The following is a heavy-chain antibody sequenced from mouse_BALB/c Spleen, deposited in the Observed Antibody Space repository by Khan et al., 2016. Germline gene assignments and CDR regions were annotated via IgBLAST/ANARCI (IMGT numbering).Heavy chain of an antibody. J-gene: IGHJ4*01. V-gene: IGHV1S132*01. CDR1: GYTFTSYW. CDR3: ARSGGNYPYYYAMDY. D-gene: IGHD2-1*01. CDR2: IFPGTGTT. Sequence: QVQLQQSGAELVKPGASVKLSCKTSGYTFTSYWIQWVKQRPGQGLGWIGEIFPGTGTTYYNEKFKGKATLTIDTSSSTAYMQLSSLTSEDSAVYFCARSGGNYPYYYAMDYWGQGTSVTVSS.